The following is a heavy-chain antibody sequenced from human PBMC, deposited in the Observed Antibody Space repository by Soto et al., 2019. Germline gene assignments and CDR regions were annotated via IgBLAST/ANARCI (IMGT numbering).Heavy chain of an antibody. CDR1: GGSISSGGYY. V-gene: IGHV4-31*03. CDR2: IYYSGST. CDR3: ARISQWSYYDSSGLGYFDY. J-gene: IGHJ4*02. D-gene: IGHD3-22*01. Sequence: QVQLQESGPGLVKPSQTLSLTCTVSGGSISSGGYYWSWIRQHPGKGLEWIGYIYYSGSTYYNPSLKSRVTISVDTSKNQFSLKLSSVTAADTAVYYCARISQWSYYDSSGLGYFDYWGQGTLVTVSS.